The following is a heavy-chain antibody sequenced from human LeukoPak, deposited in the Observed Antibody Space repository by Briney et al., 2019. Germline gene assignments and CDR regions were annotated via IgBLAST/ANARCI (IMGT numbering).Heavy chain of an antibody. CDR3: AKVNNYDDY. J-gene: IGHJ4*02. D-gene: IGHD1/OR15-1a*01. CDR2: ISPDGNKE. V-gene: IGHV3-30*18. Sequence: GRSLRLSCAASGFTFNIFGIHWVRQAPGKGLEWVAAISPDGNKEYYTESVKGRFTVSRDNSKNMIYLQMNSLRGEDSAVYYCAKVNNYDDYWGQGTLVTVS. CDR1: GFTFNIFG.